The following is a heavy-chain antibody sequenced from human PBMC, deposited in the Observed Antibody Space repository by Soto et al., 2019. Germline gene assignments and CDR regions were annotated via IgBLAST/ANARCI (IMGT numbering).Heavy chain of an antibody. D-gene: IGHD2-21*02. Sequence: GGSLRLSCAASGFNFNNFGMNWFRQTPGKGLEWVSSIRTSSSYIYYADSVKGRFTISRDNAKKSLYLEMSSLRVEDTAVYYCARDRAPFCGGDCGLVDVWGQGTSVTVSS. CDR2: IRTSSSYI. J-gene: IGHJ6*02. CDR1: GFNFNNFG. CDR3: ARDRAPFCGGDCGLVDV. V-gene: IGHV3-21*01.